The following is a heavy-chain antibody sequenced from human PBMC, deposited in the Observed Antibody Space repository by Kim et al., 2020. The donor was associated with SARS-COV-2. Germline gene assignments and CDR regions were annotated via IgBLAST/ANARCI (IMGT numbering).Heavy chain of an antibody. CDR3: ARDRFAVAGTVYYYGMDV. D-gene: IGHD6-19*01. J-gene: IGHJ6*02. CDR2: ISAYNGNT. CDR1: GYTFTSYG. Sequence: ASVKVSCKASGYTFTSYGISWVRQAPGQGLEWMGWISAYNGNTNYAQKLQSRVTMTTDTATSTAYMELRSLRTDDTAVYYCARDRFAVAGTVYYYGMDVWGQGTTVTVSS. V-gene: IGHV1-18*01.